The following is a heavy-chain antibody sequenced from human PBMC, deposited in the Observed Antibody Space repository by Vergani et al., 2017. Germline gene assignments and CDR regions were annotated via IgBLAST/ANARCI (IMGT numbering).Heavy chain of an antibody. J-gene: IGHJ4*02. D-gene: IGHD6-13*01. CDR2: INTGNGNT. CDR3: AREETGYSNPQGSYYFDY. CDR1: GYTFTSYA. V-gene: IGHV1-3*04. Sequence: QVQLVQSGAEVKKPGASVKVSCKASGYTFTSYAMHWVRQAPGQRLEWMGWINTGNGNTKYSQKFQGRVTITSDTSASTAYMELSSLRSEDTAVYYCAREETGYSNPQGSYYFDYWGQGTLVTVSS.